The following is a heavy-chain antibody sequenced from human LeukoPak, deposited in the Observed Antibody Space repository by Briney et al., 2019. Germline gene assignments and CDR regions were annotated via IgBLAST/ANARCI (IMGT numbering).Heavy chain of an antibody. V-gene: IGHV3-23*01. CDR2: ISANGGGT. CDR3: AKVALIGYCTGATCPLDL. CDR1: GFTFSSYA. D-gene: IGHD2-8*02. Sequence: PGGSLRLSCAASGFTFSSYAMSWVRQAPGKGLEWVSVISANGGGTNYADSVKGRFTISRDNSKNTLYLQMNSLRAEDTAVYSCAKVALIGYCTGATCPLDLWGQGTLVTVSS. J-gene: IGHJ5*02.